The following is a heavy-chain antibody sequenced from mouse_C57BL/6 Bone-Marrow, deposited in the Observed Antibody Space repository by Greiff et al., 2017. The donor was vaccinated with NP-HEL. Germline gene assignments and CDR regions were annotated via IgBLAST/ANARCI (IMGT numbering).Heavy chain of an antibody. J-gene: IGHJ2*01. Sequence: EVKVEESGPGLVKPSQTVFLTCTVTGISITTGNYRWSWIRQFPGNKLEWIGYIYYSGTITYNPSLTSRTTITRDTPKNQFFLEMNSLTAEDTATYYCAREGDGPYDGYYFDYWGQGTTLTVSS. CDR1: GISITTGNYR. CDR3: AREGDGPYDGYYFDY. V-gene: IGHV3-5*01. D-gene: IGHD2-3*01. CDR2: IYYSGTI.